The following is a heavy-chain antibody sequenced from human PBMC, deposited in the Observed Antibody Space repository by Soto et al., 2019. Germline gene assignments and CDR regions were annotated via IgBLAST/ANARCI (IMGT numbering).Heavy chain of an antibody. Sequence: ASVKVSCEASGYTFTSYYIHWVRQASGQGLEWMGAINPGGGSKTYAQQFQGRVTMTRDASTSTVFMELSSLRSEDTAVYYCARDRGRAAAGEYYYYGMDVWGQGTTVTVSS. D-gene: IGHD6-25*01. J-gene: IGHJ6*02. CDR3: ARDRGRAAAGEYYYYGMDV. CDR1: GYTFTSYY. CDR2: INPGGGSK. V-gene: IGHV1-46*01.